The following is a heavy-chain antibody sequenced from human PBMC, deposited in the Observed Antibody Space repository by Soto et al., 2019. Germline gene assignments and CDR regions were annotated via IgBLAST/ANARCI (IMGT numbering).Heavy chain of an antibody. Sequence: ASVKVSCKASGYTFTSYGISWVRQAPGQGLEWMGWISAYNGNTNYAQKLQGRVTMTTDTSTSTAYMELRSLRSDDTAVYYCARTVDYYDSSGYYFLLDYWGQGTLVTVSS. D-gene: IGHD3-22*01. J-gene: IGHJ4*02. CDR1: GYTFTSYG. CDR3: ARTVDYYDSSGYYFLLDY. V-gene: IGHV1-18*01. CDR2: ISAYNGNT.